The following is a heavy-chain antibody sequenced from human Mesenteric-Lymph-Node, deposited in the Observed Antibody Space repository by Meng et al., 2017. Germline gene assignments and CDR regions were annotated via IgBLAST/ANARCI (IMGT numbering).Heavy chain of an antibody. Sequence: GESLKISCAASGFTFSSYAMSWVRQAPGKGLEWVSAISGSGGSTYYADSVKGRFTISRDNSKNTLYLQMNSLRAEDTALYYCAKELLVDTARYFDYWGQGTLVTVSS. CDR1: GFTFSSYA. CDR3: AKELLVDTARYFDY. D-gene: IGHD5-18*01. J-gene: IGHJ4*02. CDR2: ISGSGGST. V-gene: IGHV3-23*01.